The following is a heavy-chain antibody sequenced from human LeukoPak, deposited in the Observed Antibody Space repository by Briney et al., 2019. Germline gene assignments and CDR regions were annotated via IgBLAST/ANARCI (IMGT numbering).Heavy chain of an antibody. CDR3: ARETAYYSLSPLDY. CDR2: ISGSGGST. J-gene: IGHJ4*02. CDR1: GFTFSSYA. V-gene: IGHV3-23*01. D-gene: IGHD2-21*01. Sequence: GGSLRLSCVASGFTFSSYAMSWVRQAPGKGLEWVSPISGSGGSTYYADSVKGRFTISRDDAKNSLYLQMNSLRAEDTAVYYCARETAYYSLSPLDYWGRGSLVTVSS.